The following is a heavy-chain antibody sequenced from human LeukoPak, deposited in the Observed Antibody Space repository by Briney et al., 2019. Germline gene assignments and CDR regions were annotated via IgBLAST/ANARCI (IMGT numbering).Heavy chain of an antibody. CDR3: ASYSSGWYDNFDY. J-gene: IGHJ4*02. Sequence: GGSLRLSCAASGFTFSSYSMNWVRQAPGKGLEWVSSISSSSSYIYYADSVKGRFTISRGNAKNSLYLQMNSLRAEDTAVYYCASYSSGWYDNFDYWGQGTLVTVSS. CDR1: GFTFSSYS. D-gene: IGHD6-19*01. CDR2: ISSSSSYI. V-gene: IGHV3-21*01.